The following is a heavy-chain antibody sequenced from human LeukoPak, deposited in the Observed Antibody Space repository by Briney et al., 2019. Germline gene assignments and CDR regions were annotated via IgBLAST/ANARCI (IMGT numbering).Heavy chain of an antibody. V-gene: IGHV3-74*01. D-gene: IGHD1-26*01. CDR2: INNDGTDR. J-gene: IGHJ4*02. CDR1: GFTFTRFW. CDR3: ARGGEYSGPIGADY. Sequence: PGGSLRLSCAASGFTFTRFWMHWARQVPGKGLVWVSRINNDGTDRSYADSVKGRFSISRDNAKNTLYLQMNSLRVEDTAVYYCARGGEYSGPIGADYWGQGTLVTVSS.